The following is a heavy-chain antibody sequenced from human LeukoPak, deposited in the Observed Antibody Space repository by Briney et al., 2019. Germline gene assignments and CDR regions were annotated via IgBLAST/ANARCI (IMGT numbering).Heavy chain of an antibody. CDR2: IYYTGNT. D-gene: IGHD1-1*01. J-gene: IGHJ4*02. CDR3: ARALNWNDGAFDY. V-gene: IGHV4-59*01. CDR1: GGSISYYY. Sequence: TSETLSLTCTVSGGSISYYYWNWIRQPPGKGLEWIGYIYYTGNTNYNPSLKSRVTISVDTSKNQFSLKLSSVTAADTAVYYCARALNWNDGAFDYWGQGTLVTVSS.